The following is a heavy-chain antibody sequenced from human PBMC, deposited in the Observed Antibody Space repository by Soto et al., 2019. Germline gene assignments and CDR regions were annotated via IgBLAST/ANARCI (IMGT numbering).Heavy chain of an antibody. V-gene: IGHV3-73*01. CDR3: TRHGYSYGWVDY. CDR1: GFTFSGSA. J-gene: IGHJ4*02. D-gene: IGHD5-18*01. Sequence: GGSLRLSCAASGFTFSGSAMHWVRQASGKGLEWVGRIRSKANSYATAYAASVKGRFTISRDDSKNTAYLQMNSLKTEDTAVYYCTRHGYSYGWVDYWGQGTLVTVSS. CDR2: IRSKANSYAT.